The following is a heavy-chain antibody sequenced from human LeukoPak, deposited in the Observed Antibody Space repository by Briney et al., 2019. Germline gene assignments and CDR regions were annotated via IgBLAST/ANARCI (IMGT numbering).Heavy chain of an antibody. J-gene: IGHJ2*01. CDR1: GGSISSDTYS. CDR3: ARGEDGYQYWYFDV. CDR2: IYHSGST. D-gene: IGHD5-24*01. Sequence: SETLSLTCAVSGGSISSDTYSWSWIRQPPGKGLGWIGYIYHSGSTYYNPSLKSRVTISVDKSQNHFSLKLSSVTAADTAVYYCARGEDGYQYWYFDVWGRGTLITVSS. V-gene: IGHV4-30-2*01.